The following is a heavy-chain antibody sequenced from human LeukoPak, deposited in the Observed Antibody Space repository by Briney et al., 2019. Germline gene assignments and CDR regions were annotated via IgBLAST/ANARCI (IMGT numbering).Heavy chain of an antibody. CDR2: ISSSGSTI. V-gene: IGHV3-48*03. D-gene: IGHD3-10*02. J-gene: IGHJ6*04. Sequence: GGSLRLSCAASAFTFSSYGMHWVRQAPGKGLEWVSYISSSGSTIYYADSVKGRFTISRDNAKNSLYLQMNSLRAEDTAVYYCAELGITLIGGVWGKGTTVTISS. CDR3: AELGITLIGGV. CDR1: AFTFSSYG.